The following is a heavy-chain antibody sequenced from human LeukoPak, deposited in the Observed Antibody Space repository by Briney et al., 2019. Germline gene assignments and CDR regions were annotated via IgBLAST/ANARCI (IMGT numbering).Heavy chain of an antibody. CDR2: IIPIFGTA. V-gene: IGHV1-69*05. Sequence: GASVKVSCKASGGTFSRYAIRWVRQAPGQGLGWMGGIIPIFGTAKYAQRLQGRVTIPTDESTSTAYMELSRLRSEDAAVYYCARGCAYYYGSGSYYNTNLCVPWGEGTLVTVSS. CDR3: ARGCAYYYGSGSYYNTNLCVP. J-gene: IGHJ5*02. D-gene: IGHD3-10*01. CDR1: GGTFSRYA.